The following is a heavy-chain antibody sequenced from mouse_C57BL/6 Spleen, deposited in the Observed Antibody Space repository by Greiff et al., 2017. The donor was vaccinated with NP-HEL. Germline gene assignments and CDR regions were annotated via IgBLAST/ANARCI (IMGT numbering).Heavy chain of an antibody. D-gene: IGHD1-1*01. CDR3: ARYSYGSRIYYAMDY. V-gene: IGHV7-3*01. CDR2: IRNKANGYTT. CDR1: GFTFTDYY. J-gene: IGHJ4*01. Sequence: EVKVEESGGGLVQPGGSLSLSCAASGFTFTDYYMSWVRQPPGKALEWLGFIRNKANGYTTEYSASVKGRFTISRDNSQSILYLQMNALRAEDSATYYCARYSYGSRIYYAMDYWGQGTSVTVSS.